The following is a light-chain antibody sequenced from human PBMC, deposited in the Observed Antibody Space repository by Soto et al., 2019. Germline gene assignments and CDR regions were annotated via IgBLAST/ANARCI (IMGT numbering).Light chain of an antibody. V-gene: IGKV3-15*01. J-gene: IGKJ2*01. CDR1: QSVSSN. CDR3: QKYNNWPPIT. Sequence: EIVMTQSPATLSVSPGERATLSCRASQSVSSNLAWYQQKPGQAPRLLIYGASTRATGIPDRFSGSGSGTEVTLTISSQQSEDFAVYYCQKYNNWPPITFGQGTKLEIK. CDR2: GAS.